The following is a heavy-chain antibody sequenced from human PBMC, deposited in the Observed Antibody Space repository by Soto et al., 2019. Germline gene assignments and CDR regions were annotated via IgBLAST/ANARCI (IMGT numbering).Heavy chain of an antibody. D-gene: IGHD3-22*01. CDR3: ARSNGYYYHSRGYLSLFY. Sequence: GASVKVSCKASAYTYSNYAFYWVRQAPGQGLQWMGWVSPYNGNTNYAQRLQGRVSMTADTSTSTAYMELRNLRFDDTAVYYSARSNGYYYHSRGYLSLFYWGQGTLVTVSS. J-gene: IGHJ4*02. CDR2: VSPYNGNT. CDR1: AYTYSNYA. V-gene: IGHV1-18*04.